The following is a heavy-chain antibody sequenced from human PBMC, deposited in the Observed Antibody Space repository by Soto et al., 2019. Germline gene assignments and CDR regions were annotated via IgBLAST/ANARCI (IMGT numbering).Heavy chain of an antibody. Sequence: SQTLSLTCTVSGGSISSSSYYWGWIRQPPGKGLEWIGGIYYSGSTYYNPSLKSQVTISVDTSKNQFSLKLSSVTAADTAVYYCASHRIAAWRTFDYWGQGTLVTVSS. D-gene: IGHD6-6*01. CDR3: ASHRIAAWRTFDY. V-gene: IGHV4-39*01. J-gene: IGHJ4*02. CDR1: GGSISSSSYY. CDR2: IYYSGST.